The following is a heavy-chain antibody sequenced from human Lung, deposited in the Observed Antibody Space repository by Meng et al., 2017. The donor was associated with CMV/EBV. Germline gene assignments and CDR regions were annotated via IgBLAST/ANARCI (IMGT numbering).Heavy chain of an antibody. J-gene: IGHJ4*02. Sequence: ASXXVSCKASGYTFTSFDINWVRQATGQGPEWMGWMNPNSGNTGYAQKFQGRVTLTRDTSISTAYMELSSLRSDDTAVYYCFRGPSYSSGFPDYWGQGTLLTVSS. CDR2: MNPNSGNT. CDR3: FRGPSYSSGFPDY. D-gene: IGHD6-19*01. CDR1: GYTFTSFD. V-gene: IGHV1-8*02.